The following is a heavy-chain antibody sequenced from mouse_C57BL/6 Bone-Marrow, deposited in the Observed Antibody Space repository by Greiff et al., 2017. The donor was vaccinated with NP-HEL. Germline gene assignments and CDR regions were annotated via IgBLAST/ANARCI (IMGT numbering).Heavy chain of an antibody. CDR2: ISYDGSN. CDR1: GYSITSGYY. Sequence: EVQRVESGPGLVKPSQSLSLTCSVTGYSITSGYYWNWIRRFPGNKLEWVGSISYDGSNNYSPSLKNRISITRDTSKNQFFLKLNSVTAEDTATYYCARAYGNYLDYWGRGTTLTVSS. D-gene: IGHD2-10*02. J-gene: IGHJ2*01. V-gene: IGHV3-6*01. CDR3: ARAYGNYLDY.